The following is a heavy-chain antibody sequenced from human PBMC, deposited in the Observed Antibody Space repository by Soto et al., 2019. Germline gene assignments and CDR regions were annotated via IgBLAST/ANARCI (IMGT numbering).Heavy chain of an antibody. Sequence: QITLKESGPTLVKPTQTLTLTCTFSGFSLSTSGVGVGWIRQPPGKALEWLALIYWDDDKRYSPSLKSRLTITKDPSKNQVVLTMTNMEPVDTATYYCAHLTYYFDSSAYYWYFDLWGRGTLVTVSS. CDR1: GFSLSTSGVG. CDR3: AHLTYYFDSSAYYWYFDL. J-gene: IGHJ2*01. V-gene: IGHV2-5*02. D-gene: IGHD3-22*01. CDR2: IYWDDDK.